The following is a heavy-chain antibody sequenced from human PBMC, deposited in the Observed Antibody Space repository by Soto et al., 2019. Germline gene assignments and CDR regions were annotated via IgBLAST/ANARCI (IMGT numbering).Heavy chain of an antibody. J-gene: IGHJ6*02. CDR1: GSSFSSYA. D-gene: IGHD6-13*01. V-gene: IGHV3-30-3*01. CDR3: ARAPPRGIAAPGTWGSGMDV. Sequence: QVQVVESGGGVVQPGRSLRLSCAASGSSFSSYAMHWVRQAPGKGLEWVAVISYDGNNKYYADSVKGRITISRDSSKNMVYLQMNSLRPEDTAVYYCARAPPRGIAAPGTWGSGMDVWGQGTTVTVSS. CDR2: ISYDGNNK.